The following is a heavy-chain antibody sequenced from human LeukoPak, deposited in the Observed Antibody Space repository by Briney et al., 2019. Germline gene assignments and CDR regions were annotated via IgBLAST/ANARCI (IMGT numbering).Heavy chain of an antibody. CDR2: ISYDGSNK. D-gene: IGHD4-17*01. CDR1: GFTFSSYA. CDR3: ARANAVTTVLFDL. J-gene: IGHJ2*01. V-gene: IGHV3-30-3*01. Sequence: GGSLRLSCAASGFTFSSYAMHWVRQAPGKGLEWVAVISYDGSNKYYADSVKGRFTISRDNSKNTLYLQMNSLRAEDTAVYYCARANAVTTVLFDLWGRGTLVTVSS.